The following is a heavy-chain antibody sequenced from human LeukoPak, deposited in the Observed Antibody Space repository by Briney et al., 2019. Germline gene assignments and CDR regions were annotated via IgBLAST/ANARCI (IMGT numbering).Heavy chain of an antibody. J-gene: IGHJ4*02. V-gene: IGHV4-59*12. D-gene: IGHD5-18*01. CDR3: ARGGYSYGYNFDY. CDR1: GGSISYYY. Sequence: SETLSLTCTVSGGSISYYYWSWIRQPPGKGLEWIGYIYYSGSTNYNPSLKSRVTISVDTSKNQFSLKLSSVTAADTAVYYCARGGYSYGYNFDYWGQGTLVTVSS. CDR2: IYYSGST.